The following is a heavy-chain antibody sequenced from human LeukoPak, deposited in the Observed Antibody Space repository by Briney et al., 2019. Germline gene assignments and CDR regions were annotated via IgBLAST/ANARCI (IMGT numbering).Heavy chain of an antibody. CDR2: IKRDGSQK. Sequence: GGSLRLSCAASGFTFSDYWMSWVRQAPGTGLEWVANIKRDGSQKYYVDSVKGRFTISRDNAKNSLYLQMNSLKAEGAAVYYCARDGRGGYLDYWGQGTLVTVSS. D-gene: IGHD3-10*01. J-gene: IGHJ4*02. V-gene: IGHV3-7*05. CDR1: GFTFSDYW. CDR3: ARDGRGGYLDY.